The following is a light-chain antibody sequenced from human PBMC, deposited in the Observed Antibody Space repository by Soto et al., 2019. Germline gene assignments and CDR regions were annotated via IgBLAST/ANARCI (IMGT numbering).Light chain of an antibody. Sequence: DIQMSQSLSSLSASVGDRVTITRRASQSISSYLHWYQQKPGKAPKLLIYAASSLQSGVPSRFSGSGSGTDFTLTISSLQPEDFATYYCQQSYNTPWTFGQGTKVDIK. V-gene: IGKV1-39*01. CDR2: AAS. J-gene: IGKJ1*01. CDR1: QSISSY. CDR3: QQSYNTPWT.